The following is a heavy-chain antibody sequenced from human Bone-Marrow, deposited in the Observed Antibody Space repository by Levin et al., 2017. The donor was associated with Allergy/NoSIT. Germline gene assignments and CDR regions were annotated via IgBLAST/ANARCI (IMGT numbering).Heavy chain of an antibody. V-gene: IGHV3-30*18. CDR2: ISYDGSNK. Sequence: QTGGSLRLSCAASGFTFSSYGMHWVRQAPGKGLEWVAVISYDGSNKYYADSVKGRFTISRDNSKNTLYLQMNSLRAEDTAVYYCAKWSGTSITGTTLRFSGSMNRNDAFDIWGQGTMVTVSS. D-gene: IGHD1-20*01. CDR1: GFTFSSYG. J-gene: IGHJ3*02. CDR3: AKWSGTSITGTTLRFSGSMNRNDAFDI.